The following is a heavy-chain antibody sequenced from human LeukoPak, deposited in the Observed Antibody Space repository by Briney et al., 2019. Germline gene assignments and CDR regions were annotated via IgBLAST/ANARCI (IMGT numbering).Heavy chain of an antibody. CDR3: MSTSNWGSVIFDY. CDR1: GYTFISCD. V-gene: IGHV1-8*01. Sequence: ASVKVYCMASGYTFISCDIHWVRQATGQGLEWMGWMDTNSDNTVYAEKFQGRVTMTRNTSISTAYMELRGLRSEDTAVYYCMSTSNWGSVIFDYWGQGALVTVSS. J-gene: IGHJ4*02. D-gene: IGHD7-27*01. CDR2: MDTNSDNT.